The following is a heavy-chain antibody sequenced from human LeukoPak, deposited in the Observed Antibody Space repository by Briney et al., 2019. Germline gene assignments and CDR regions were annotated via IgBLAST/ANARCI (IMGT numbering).Heavy chain of an antibody. J-gene: IGHJ6*03. CDR3: ARANGWIYYYYMDV. CDR1: GFTVSSYG. CDR2: ISGSGGST. D-gene: IGHD2-8*01. Sequence: GESLRLSCAASGFTVSSYGMTWVRQAPGKGLEWVSGISGSGGSTYYADSVKGRFTISRDNSKNTLYLQMNSLRVEDTAVYYCARANGWIYYYYMDVWGKGTTVTISS. V-gene: IGHV3-23*01.